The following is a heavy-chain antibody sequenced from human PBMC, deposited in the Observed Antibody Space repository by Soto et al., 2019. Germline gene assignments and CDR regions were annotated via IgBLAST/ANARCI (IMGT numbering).Heavy chain of an antibody. D-gene: IGHD2-15*01. CDR2: IYYSGST. J-gene: IGHJ4*02. Sequence: QVQLQESGPGLVKPSETLSLTCTVSGGSISSYYWSWIRQPPGKGLEWIGYIYYSGSTNYNPSLKSRVTISVDTSKNQFSLKLSSVTAADTAVYYCASLGYCSGGSCYAFDYCGQGTLVTVSS. CDR3: ASLGYCSGGSCYAFDY. V-gene: IGHV4-59*01. CDR1: GGSISSYY.